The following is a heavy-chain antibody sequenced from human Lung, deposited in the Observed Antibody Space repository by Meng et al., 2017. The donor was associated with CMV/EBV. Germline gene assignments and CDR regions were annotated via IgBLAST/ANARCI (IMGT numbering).Heavy chain of an antibody. Sequence: ASVXVSXKASGYTFTGYYMHWVRQAPGQGLEWMGRINPNSGGTNYAQKFQGRVTMTRDTSISTAYMELSRLRCEDTAVYYCATSGRDFWSGYRAHLLMDVXGQGTTVTVSS. D-gene: IGHD3-3*01. CDR3: ATSGRDFWSGYRAHLLMDV. J-gene: IGHJ6*02. CDR1: GYTFTGYY. V-gene: IGHV1-2*02. CDR2: INPNSGGT.